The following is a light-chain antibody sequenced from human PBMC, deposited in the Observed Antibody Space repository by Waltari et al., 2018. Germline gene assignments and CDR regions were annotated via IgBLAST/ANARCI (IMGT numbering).Light chain of an antibody. CDR3: QQSYSMPRT. CDR1: QSVDNY. V-gene: IGKV1-39*01. CDR2: AAS. J-gene: IGKJ2*01. Sequence: DIQMTPSPSSLSASVGDRVAITCRASQSVDNYLNWYRQRPGKAPELLIYAASSLQGGVPSRFTGSGYGTDFTLTISSLQSEDFATYYCQQSYSMPRTFGQGTKLEI.